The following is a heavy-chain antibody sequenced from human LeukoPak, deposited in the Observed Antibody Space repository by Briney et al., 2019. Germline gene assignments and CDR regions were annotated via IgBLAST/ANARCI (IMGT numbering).Heavy chain of an antibody. CDR3: ARGHPMGIVVVVAASHFDY. CDR2: INHSGSA. D-gene: IGHD2-15*01. CDR1: GGSFSGYY. V-gene: IGHV4-34*01. Sequence: SETLSLTCAVSGGSFSGYYWTWIRQPPGKGLEWIGEINHSGSANYNPSLKSRVTISVDTSKNQFSLKLSSVTAADTAVYYCARGHPMGIVVVVAASHFDYWGQGTLVTVSS. J-gene: IGHJ4*02.